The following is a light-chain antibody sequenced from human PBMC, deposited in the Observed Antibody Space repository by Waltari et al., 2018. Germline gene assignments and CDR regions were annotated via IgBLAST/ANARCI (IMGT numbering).Light chain of an antibody. Sequence: DIVMTQSPDSLAVSLGERAPINCKPSQSVLYSSNNKNYLPWYKQKPGQPPKLLIYWASTREFGVPDRFSGSGSGTDFTLTISSLQAEDVAVYYCQQYFSTPRTFGGGTKVEIK. V-gene: IGKV4-1*01. J-gene: IGKJ4*01. CDR1: QSVLYSSNNKNY. CDR3: QQYFSTPRT. CDR2: WAS.